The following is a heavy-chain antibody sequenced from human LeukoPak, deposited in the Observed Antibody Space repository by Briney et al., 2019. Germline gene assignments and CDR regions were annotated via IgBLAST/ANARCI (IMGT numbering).Heavy chain of an antibody. J-gene: IGHJ4*02. V-gene: IGHV3-7*01. CDR1: GLRFGSFW. CDR3: ARERDGRSFDY. CDR2: INQDGSEK. Sequence: PGGSLRLSCAVSGLRFGSFWMSWVRQAPGKGLEWVANINQDGSEKYFVDSVRGRFTISRDNSKNSLHLQMNTLRAEDTAVYYCARERDGRSFDYWGQGTLVTVSS. D-gene: IGHD5-24*01.